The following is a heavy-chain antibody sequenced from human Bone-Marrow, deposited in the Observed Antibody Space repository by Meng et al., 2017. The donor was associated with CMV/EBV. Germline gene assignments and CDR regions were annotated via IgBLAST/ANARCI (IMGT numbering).Heavy chain of an antibody. Sequence: GGSLRLSCAASGSSFMSYEMNWVRQAPGKGLEWISYISSGGGAIYYADSVRGRFTISRDNSKNTLYLQMNSLRAEDTAVYYCAKVPQYYDFWSGYSTWGQGTLVTVSS. J-gene: IGHJ5*02. CDR2: ISSGGGAI. CDR3: AKVPQYYDFWSGYST. CDR1: GSSFMSYE. D-gene: IGHD3-3*01. V-gene: IGHV3-48*03.